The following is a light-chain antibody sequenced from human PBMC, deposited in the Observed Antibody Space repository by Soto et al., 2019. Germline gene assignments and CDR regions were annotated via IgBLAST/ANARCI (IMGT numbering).Light chain of an antibody. CDR1: QSVSSN. J-gene: IGKJ4*01. CDR2: GAS. V-gene: IGKV3-15*01. Sequence: EIVMTQSPATLSVSPGERATLSCRASQSVSSNLAWYQQKPGQTPRLLIYGASTTATGIPARFSGSGSGTEFTLTISSLQSEDFEVYYCQQYNNWPPLTFGGGTKVEIK. CDR3: QQYNNWPPLT.